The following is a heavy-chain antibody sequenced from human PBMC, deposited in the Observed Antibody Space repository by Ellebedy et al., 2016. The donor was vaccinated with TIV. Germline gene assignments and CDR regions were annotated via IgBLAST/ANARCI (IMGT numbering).Heavy chain of an antibody. CDR3: VSRGSSSS. Sequence: GESLKISXAASGFTFSSYAVSWVRQAPGKGLEWVANINYDGSVKYYVNSVKGRFTISRDNVKNSLSLQMNGLGVEDTAVYYCVSRGSSSSWGQGVLVTVS. D-gene: IGHD6-6*01. J-gene: IGHJ5*02. CDR2: INYDGSVK. CDR1: GFTFSSYA. V-gene: IGHV3-7*01.